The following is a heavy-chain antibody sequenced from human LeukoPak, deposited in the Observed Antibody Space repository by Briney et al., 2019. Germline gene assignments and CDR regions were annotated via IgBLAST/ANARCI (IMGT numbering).Heavy chain of an antibody. D-gene: IGHD2-8*02. CDR2: ITYSGSSS. Sequence: GGSLRLSCAASGFTFSSYAMTWVRQAPGKGLGWVSTITYSGSSSYYADSVKGRFTISRDNSKNTLYLQMGDLRAEDTAMYYCGRDSRTGGPRAFDSWGQGTLATVSS. V-gene: IGHV3-23*01. J-gene: IGHJ4*02. CDR3: GRDSRTGGPRAFDS. CDR1: GFTFSSYA.